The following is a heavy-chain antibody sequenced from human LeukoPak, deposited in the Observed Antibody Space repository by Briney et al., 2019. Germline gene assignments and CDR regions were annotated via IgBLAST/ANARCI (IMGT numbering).Heavy chain of an antibody. CDR2: ISASGSAI. CDR1: GFTSSSFE. J-gene: IGHJ3*02. D-gene: IGHD3-10*01. V-gene: IGHV3-48*03. Sequence: GGSLRLSCAASGFTSSSFEMYWVRQAPGKGLEWVSYISASGSAIYYVDSVKGRFTISRDNAKNSLYLQMNSLRAEDTAVYYCVRDGYYGHDSFDIWGQGTMVTVSS. CDR3: VRDGYYGHDSFDI.